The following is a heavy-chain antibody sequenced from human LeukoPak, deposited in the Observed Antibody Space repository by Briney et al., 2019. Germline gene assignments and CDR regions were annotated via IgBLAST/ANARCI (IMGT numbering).Heavy chain of an antibody. CDR2: VYYTGNT. D-gene: IGHD2-2*01. J-gene: IGHJ3*02. V-gene: IGHV4-39*07. CDR1: GDSISYHNYY. Sequence: SETLSLTCAVSGDSISYHNYYWDWIRQPPGKGLEWIGTVYYTGNTYYNPSLKSRVAISVDTSKNQFSLKLSSVTAADTAVYYCARDIVVVPAADDAFDIWGQGTMVTVSS. CDR3: ARDIVVVPAADDAFDI.